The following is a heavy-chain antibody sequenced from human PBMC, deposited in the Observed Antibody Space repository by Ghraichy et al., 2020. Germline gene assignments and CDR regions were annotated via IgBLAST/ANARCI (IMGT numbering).Heavy chain of an antibody. Sequence: ETLSLTCAASGFTFISTWMSCVRQASGKGLEWVANIKRDGSEKYYVDSVKGRFTVSRDNAKNSLYLQMNSLRAEDTAVYYCARDHKSMGGLIWGQGTMVTASS. V-gene: IGHV3-7*01. J-gene: IGHJ3*02. CDR2: IKRDGSEK. D-gene: IGHD2/OR15-2a*01. CDR3: ARDHKSMGGLI. CDR1: GFTFISTW.